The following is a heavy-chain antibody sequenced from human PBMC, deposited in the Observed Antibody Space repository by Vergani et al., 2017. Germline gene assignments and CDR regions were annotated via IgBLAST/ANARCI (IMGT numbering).Heavy chain of an antibody. D-gene: IGHD3-10*01. CDR1: GFTFSDYY. Sequence: VQLVESGGGLVKPGGSLRLSCAASGFTFSDYYMSWIRQAPGKGLEWVSYISSSSSYTNYADSVKGRFTISRDNSKNTLYLQMNSLRAEDTAVYYCARDRDYGSGYVDYWGQGTLVTVSS. V-gene: IGHV3-11*06. J-gene: IGHJ4*02. CDR2: ISSSSSYT. CDR3: ARDRDYGSGYVDY.